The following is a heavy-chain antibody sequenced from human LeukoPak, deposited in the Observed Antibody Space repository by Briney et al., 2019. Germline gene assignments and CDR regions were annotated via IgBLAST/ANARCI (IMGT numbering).Heavy chain of an antibody. D-gene: IGHD4-17*01. CDR2: INHSGST. J-gene: IGHJ4*02. CDR3: ASILNYGDPGLFGY. CDR1: GGSFSGYY. Sequence: TPSETLSLTCAVYGGSFSGYYWSWIRQPPGKGLEWIGEINHSGSTNYNPSLKSRVTISVDTSKNQFSLKLSSVTAADTAVYYCASILNYGDPGLFGYWGQGTLVTVSS. V-gene: IGHV4-34*01.